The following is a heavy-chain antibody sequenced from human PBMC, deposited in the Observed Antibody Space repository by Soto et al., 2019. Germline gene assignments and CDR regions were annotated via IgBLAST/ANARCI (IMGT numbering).Heavy chain of an antibody. D-gene: IGHD3-9*01. CDR1: GFTFSSYG. CDR3: AKDVLVRYFDCPPLDY. V-gene: IGHV3-30*18. J-gene: IGHJ4*02. CDR2: ISYDGSNK. Sequence: PGGSLRLSCAASGFTFSSYGMHWVRQAPGKGLEWVAVISYDGSNKNYADSVKGRFTISRDNSKNTLYLQMNSLRAEDTAVYYCAKDVLVRYFDCPPLDYWGQGTLVTVSS.